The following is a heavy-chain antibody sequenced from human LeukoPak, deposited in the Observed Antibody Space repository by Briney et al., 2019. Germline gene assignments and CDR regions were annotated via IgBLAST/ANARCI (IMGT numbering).Heavy chain of an antibody. CDR1: GYTFTGYY. CDR3: ARARDDVDIVATIGPYFDY. J-gene: IGHJ4*02. Sequence: ASVKVSCKASGYTFTGYYMHWVQQAPGQGLEWMGWINPNSGGTNYAQKFQGRVTMTRDTSISTAYMELSRLRSDDTAVYYCARARDDVDIVATIGPYFDYWGQGTLVTVSS. D-gene: IGHD5-12*01. CDR2: INPNSGGT. V-gene: IGHV1-2*02.